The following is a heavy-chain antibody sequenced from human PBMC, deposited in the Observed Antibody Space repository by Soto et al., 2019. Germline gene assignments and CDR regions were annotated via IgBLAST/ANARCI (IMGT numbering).Heavy chain of an antibody. V-gene: IGHV4-39*01. CDR1: GGSISSSSYY. CDR2: IYYSGST. J-gene: IGHJ1*01. D-gene: IGHD3-22*01. CDR3: ARYNYYYDSSGYPSGGDFQH. Sequence: PSETLSLTCTVSGGSISSSSYYWGWIRQPPGKWLEWIGSIYYSGSTYYNPSLKSRVTISVDTSKNQFSLKLSSVTAADPAVYYCARYNYYYDSSGYPSGGDFQHWGQGTLVTVSS.